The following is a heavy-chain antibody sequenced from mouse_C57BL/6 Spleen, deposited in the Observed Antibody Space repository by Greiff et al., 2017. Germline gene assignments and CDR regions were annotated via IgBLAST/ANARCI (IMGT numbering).Heavy chain of an antibody. CDR1: GYTFTRYW. J-gene: IGHJ4*01. Sequence: QVQLQQPGAELVRPGSSVKLSCKASGYTFTRYWMHWVKQRPIQGLEWIGNIDPSDSVTHYNQKFKDKATLTVDKSSSTAYMQLSSLTSEYSAVYYCARSHYYGSSYYAMDYWGQGTSVTVSS. CDR3: ARSHYYGSSYYAMDY. CDR2: IDPSDSVT. V-gene: IGHV1-52*01. D-gene: IGHD1-1*01.